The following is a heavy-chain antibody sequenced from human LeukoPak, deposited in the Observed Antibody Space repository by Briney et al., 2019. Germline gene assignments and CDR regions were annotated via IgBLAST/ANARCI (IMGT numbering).Heavy chain of an antibody. CDR1: GFTFSSYG. CDR2: ISSDGSNK. CDR3: AKDRERDTAIVSYFDY. Sequence: PGRSLRLSCAASGFTFSSYGVHWVRQAPDKGLEWVAVISSDGSNKYYADSVKGRFTISRHNSENTLYLQRNSLRAEDTAVYYCAKDRERDTAIVSYFDYWGQGTLVTVSS. J-gene: IGHJ4*02. D-gene: IGHD5-18*01. V-gene: IGHV3-30*18.